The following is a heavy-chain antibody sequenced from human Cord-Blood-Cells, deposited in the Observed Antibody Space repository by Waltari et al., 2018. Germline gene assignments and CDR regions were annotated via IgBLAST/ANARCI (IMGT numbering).Heavy chain of an antibody. CDR3: ARDGVGGSYYYFDY. D-gene: IGHD1-26*01. Sequence: SGGTNYAKKFQGRVTMTRDTSISTAYMELSRRRSDDTAVYYCARDGVGGSYYYFDYWGQGTLVTVSS. J-gene: IGHJ4*02. CDR2: SGGT. V-gene: IGHV1-2*02.